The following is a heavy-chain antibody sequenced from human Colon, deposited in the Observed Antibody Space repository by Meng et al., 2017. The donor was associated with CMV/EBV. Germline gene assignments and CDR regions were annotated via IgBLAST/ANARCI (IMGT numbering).Heavy chain of an antibody. Sequence: SETLSLTCTVSGGSISSYYWSWIRQPPGKGLEWIGSIYYSGSTNYNPSLKSRVTISVDTSKNQFSLKLSSVTAADTAVYYCARSKWGGDTYYDFWSGYYNWFDPWGQGTLVTVSS. CDR2: IYYSGST. CDR1: GGSISSYY. CDR3: ARSKWGGDTYYDFWSGYYNWFDP. D-gene: IGHD3-3*01. J-gene: IGHJ5*02. V-gene: IGHV4-59*01.